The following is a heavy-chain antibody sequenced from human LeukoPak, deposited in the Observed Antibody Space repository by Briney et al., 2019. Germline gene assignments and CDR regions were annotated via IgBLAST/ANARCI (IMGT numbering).Heavy chain of an antibody. Sequence: SVKVSCKASGYTFTGYYMHWVRQAPGQGLEWMGWINPNSGGTNYAQKFQGRVTMTRDTSISTAYMELSRLRSDDTAVYYCARAASSSWYLHYYYGMDVWGQGTTVTVSS. J-gene: IGHJ6*02. CDR2: INPNSGGT. V-gene: IGHV1-2*02. CDR3: ARAASSSWYLHYYYGMDV. CDR1: GYTFTGYY. D-gene: IGHD6-13*01.